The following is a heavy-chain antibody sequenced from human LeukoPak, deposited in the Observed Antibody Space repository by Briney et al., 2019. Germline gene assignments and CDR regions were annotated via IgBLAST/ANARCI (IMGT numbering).Heavy chain of an antibody. CDR1: GGFISNYY. J-gene: IGHJ6*02. V-gene: IGHV4-59*08. D-gene: IGHD2-15*01. Sequence: SETLSLTCTVSGGFISNYYWSWIRQPPGKGLEWIGYIYYSGSTNYNPSLKSRVTISVDTSKNEFSLKLSSVTAADAAVYYCARIGYCSGGSCYGDYYGMDVWGQGTTVTVSS. CDR3: ARIGYCSGGSCYGDYYGMDV. CDR2: IYYSGST.